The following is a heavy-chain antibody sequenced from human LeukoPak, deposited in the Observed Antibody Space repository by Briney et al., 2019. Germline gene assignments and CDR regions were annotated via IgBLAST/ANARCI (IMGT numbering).Heavy chain of an antibody. J-gene: IGHJ4*02. Sequence: PSQTLSLTCTVSGGSISSDDHYWSSIRQRPGKGLEWVAYIYYSGTTYYNPSLKSRVAISVGTSKNQFSLKLSSVTAADTAVYYCARGSSGWPVDYWGQGTLVTVSS. D-gene: IGHD6-19*01. V-gene: IGHV4-31*03. CDR1: GGSISSDDHY. CDR3: ARGSSGWPVDY. CDR2: IYYSGTT.